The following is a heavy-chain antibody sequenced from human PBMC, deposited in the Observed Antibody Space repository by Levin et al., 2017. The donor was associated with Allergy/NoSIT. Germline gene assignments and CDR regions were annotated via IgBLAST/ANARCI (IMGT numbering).Heavy chain of an antibody. V-gene: IGHV4-30-2*01. CDR2: IYQSGNT. CDR1: GGSISSGGYS. Sequence: RSSETLSLTCAVSGGSISSGGYSWSWIRQPPGKGLEWIGYIYQSGNTYYNPSLKSRVTISVDRSKNQFSLKLSSVTAADTAVYYCAKYGDYLAFDIWGQGTMVTVSS. CDR3: AKYGDYLAFDI. D-gene: IGHD4-17*01. J-gene: IGHJ3*02.